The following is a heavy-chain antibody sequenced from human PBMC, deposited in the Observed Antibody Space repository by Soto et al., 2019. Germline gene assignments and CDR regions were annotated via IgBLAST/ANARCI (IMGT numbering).Heavy chain of an antibody. J-gene: IGHJ2*01. CDR3: AKDRNYEQLGYFDL. CDR1: GFTFSSYG. Sequence: QVQLVESGGGVVQPGRSLRLSCAASGFTFSSYGMHWVRQAPGKGLEWVAVISYDGSNKYYEDSVKGRFTISRDNSKNTLYQQMNSLRAEDTAVYYCAKDRNYEQLGYFDLWGRGTLVTVSS. D-gene: IGHD6-6*01. V-gene: IGHV3-30*18. CDR2: ISYDGSNK.